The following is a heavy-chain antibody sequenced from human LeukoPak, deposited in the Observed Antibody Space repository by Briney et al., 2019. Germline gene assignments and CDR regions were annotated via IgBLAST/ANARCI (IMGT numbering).Heavy chain of an antibody. CDR3: ARYTLRDYGDYAVRYFDL. J-gene: IGHJ2*01. Sequence: ASVKVSCKASGYTFTGYYMHWVRQAPGQGLEWMGWMNPNSGGTNYAQKFQGRVTMTRDTSISTAYMELSRLRSDDTAVYYCARYTLRDYGDYAVRYFDLWGRGTLVTVSS. CDR1: GYTFTGYY. V-gene: IGHV1-2*02. CDR2: MNPNSGGT. D-gene: IGHD4-17*01.